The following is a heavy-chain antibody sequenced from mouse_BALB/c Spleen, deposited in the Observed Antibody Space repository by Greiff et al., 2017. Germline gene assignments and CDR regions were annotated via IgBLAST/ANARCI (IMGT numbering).Heavy chain of an antibody. CDR1: GFTFSDYY. CDR2: ISDGGSYT. D-gene: IGHD1-1*01. CDR3: ARAPVYYGYAMDY. Sequence: EVNLVESGGGLVKPGGSLKLSCAASGFTFSDYYMYWVRQTPEKRLEWVATISDGGSYTYYPDSVKGRFTISRDNAKNNLYLQMSSLKSEDTAMYYCARAPVYYGYAMDYWGQGTSVTVSS. V-gene: IGHV5-4*02. J-gene: IGHJ4*01.